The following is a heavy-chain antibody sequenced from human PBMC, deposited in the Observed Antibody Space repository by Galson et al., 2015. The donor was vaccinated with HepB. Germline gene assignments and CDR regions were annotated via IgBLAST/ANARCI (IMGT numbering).Heavy chain of an antibody. V-gene: IGHV3-23*01. J-gene: IGHJ6*02. CDR1: GFAFGSYA. CDR3: AKSTDYDFWSGYGYYYHGLDA. Sequence: SLRLSCAASGFAFGSYAVNWVRQASGKGLEWVSAISDSGGRTYYADSVKGRFTISRDNTKNTLYLQMNSLRAEDTAVYYRAKSTDYDFWSGYGYYYHGLDAWGQGTAVTVSS. D-gene: IGHD3-3*01. CDR2: ISDSGGRT.